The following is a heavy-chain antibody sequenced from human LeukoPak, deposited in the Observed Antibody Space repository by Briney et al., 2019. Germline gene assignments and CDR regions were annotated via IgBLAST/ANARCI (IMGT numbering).Heavy chain of an antibody. CDR3: ALRCYDYGDLGDFDY. D-gene: IGHD3-16*01. CDR1: GFSLSTRGVG. V-gene: IGHV2-5*02. Sequence: PTLVRPTQTLTLTCTFSGFSLSTRGVGLGWIRHPPGNAMDRLSVIYWDDDKRYSPSLTSRLTISKDPSKNQVVLTMTNMDPVDTARYYCALRCYDYGDLGDFDYWGQGTPVSVSS. J-gene: IGHJ4*02. CDR2: IYWDDDK.